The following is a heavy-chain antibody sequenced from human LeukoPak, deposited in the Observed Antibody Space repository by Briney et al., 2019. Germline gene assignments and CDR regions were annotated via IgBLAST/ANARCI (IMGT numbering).Heavy chain of an antibody. J-gene: IGHJ4*02. Sequence: SETLSLTCSVSGGSIISSYWSWIRQPPGKELEWIGYVYYGGSPTYNYNPSLKSRVTISVDTSKNQLSLRLSSVTAADTAVYFCARIAAAGPFDYWGQGALVTVS. D-gene: IGHD6-13*01. CDR2: VYYGGSPTY. CDR3: ARIAAAGPFDY. V-gene: IGHV4-59*08. CDR1: GGSIISSY.